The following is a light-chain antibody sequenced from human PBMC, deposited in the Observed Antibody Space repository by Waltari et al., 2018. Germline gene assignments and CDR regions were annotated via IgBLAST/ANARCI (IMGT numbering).Light chain of an antibody. J-gene: IGKJ1*01. Sequence: IQLTQSPSSLSASVGDTVTIPCRASHGISTYLAWLQQKPGRAPKVLIFEASTLQSGVPSRFSGSGSGIDFTLTISSLQPEDVATYYCQQFHDYPWTFGQGTKVEIK. CDR3: QQFHDYPWT. V-gene: IGKV1-9*01. CDR1: HGISTY. CDR2: EAS.